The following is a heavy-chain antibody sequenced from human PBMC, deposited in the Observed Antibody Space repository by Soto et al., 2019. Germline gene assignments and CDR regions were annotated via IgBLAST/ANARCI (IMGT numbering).Heavy chain of an antibody. J-gene: IGHJ6*02. CDR3: VKVSKFNSKDISYSYFSLDV. CDR1: GYSFTTYW. Sequence: GESLKISCKGSGYSFTTYWIGWVRQMPGKGLEWMGLIYPFDSDTRYSPSFQGQVTISADKSINTAYLQRSGLQAADSAMYYCVKVSKFNSKDISYSYFSLDVWGLGTSVTVSS. D-gene: IGHD2-15*01. V-gene: IGHV5-51*01. CDR2: IYPFDSDT.